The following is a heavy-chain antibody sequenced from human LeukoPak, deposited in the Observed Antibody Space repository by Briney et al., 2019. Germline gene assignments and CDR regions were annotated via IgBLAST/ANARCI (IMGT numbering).Heavy chain of an antibody. Sequence: ASVKVSFKSSGYTFTGYYMHWVRQAPGRGLEWMGWINPNSGGTNNARELQGRVTKTRETSTSAASVELSRLRSDDTDVHYCGRGGGSYPLNWFHPWRQGTLVSVCS. CDR2: INPNSGGT. D-gene: IGHD1-26*01. V-gene: IGHV1-2*02. CDR3: GRGGGSYPLNWFHP. CDR1: GYTFTGYY. J-gene: IGHJ5*02.